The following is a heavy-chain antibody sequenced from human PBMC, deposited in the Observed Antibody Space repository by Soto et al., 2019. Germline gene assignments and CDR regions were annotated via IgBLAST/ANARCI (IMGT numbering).Heavy chain of an antibody. Sequence: PGGSLRLSCAASGFTFSSYAMSWVRQAPGKGLEWVSAISGSGGSTYYADSVKGRFTISRDNSKNTLYLQMNSLRAEDTAVYYCATPTIGYCSGGSCNSPDYWGQGTLVTVSS. D-gene: IGHD2-15*01. J-gene: IGHJ4*02. CDR1: GFTFSSYA. V-gene: IGHV3-23*01. CDR3: ATPTIGYCSGGSCNSPDY. CDR2: ISGSGGST.